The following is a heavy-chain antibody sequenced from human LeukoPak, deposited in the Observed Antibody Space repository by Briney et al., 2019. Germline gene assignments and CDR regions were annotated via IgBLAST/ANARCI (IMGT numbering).Heavy chain of an antibody. J-gene: IGHJ6*02. CDR1: GGSISSSSYY. D-gene: IGHD3-3*01. CDR3: ASGSSGYLYYYYYGMDV. Sequence: SETLSLTCTVSGGSISSSSYYWGWIRQPPGKGLEWIGIIYYSGSTYHNPSLKSRVTISVDTSKNQFSLKLSSVTAADTAVYYCASGSSGYLYYYYYGMDVWGQGTTVTVSS. V-gene: IGHV4-39*01. CDR2: IYYSGST.